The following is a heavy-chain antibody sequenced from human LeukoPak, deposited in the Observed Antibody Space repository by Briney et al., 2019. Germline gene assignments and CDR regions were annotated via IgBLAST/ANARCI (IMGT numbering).Heavy chain of an antibody. D-gene: IGHD2-15*01. Sequence: ASVKVSCKASGYTFTSYSISWVRQAPGQGLEWMGWISAYNGNTIYAQKVKGRVTMSTDTSTSTAYMELRSLKSDDTAVYYCARASYCSGGSCYSDYWGQGTLVTVSS. CDR2: ISAYNGNT. V-gene: IGHV1-18*01. CDR3: ARASYCSGGSCYSDY. J-gene: IGHJ4*02. CDR1: GYTFTSYS.